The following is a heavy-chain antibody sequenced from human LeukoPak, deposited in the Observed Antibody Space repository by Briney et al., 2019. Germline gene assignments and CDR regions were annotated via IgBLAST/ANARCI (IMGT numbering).Heavy chain of an antibody. Sequence: GGSLRLSCAVSGFTFSSYGMNWVRQAPGKGLEWVSSISSSSSYIYYADSVKGRFTISRDNAKNSLYLQMNSLRAEDTAVYYCARDDGYNYYFDYWGQGTLVTVSS. CDR1: GFTFSSYG. J-gene: IGHJ4*02. D-gene: IGHD5-24*01. CDR2: ISSSSSYI. CDR3: ARDDGYNYYFDY. V-gene: IGHV3-21*01.